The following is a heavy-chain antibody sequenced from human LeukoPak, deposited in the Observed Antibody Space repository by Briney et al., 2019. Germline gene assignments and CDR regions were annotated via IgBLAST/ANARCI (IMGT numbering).Heavy chain of an antibody. D-gene: IGHD5-18*01. CDR3: AKTALYYYYYMDV. V-gene: IGHV3-23*01. Sequence: GGSLRLSCAASGFTFSSYAMSWVRQAPGEGLEWVSAISGGGGSTYYADSVKGRFTISRDNSKNTLYLQMNSLRAEDTAVYYCAKTALYYYYYMDVWGKGTTVTVSS. CDR2: ISGGGGST. CDR1: GFTFSSYA. J-gene: IGHJ6*03.